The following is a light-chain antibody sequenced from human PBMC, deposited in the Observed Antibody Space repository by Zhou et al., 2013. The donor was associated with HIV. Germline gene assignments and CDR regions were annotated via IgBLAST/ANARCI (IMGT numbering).Light chain of an antibody. V-gene: IGKV3-15*01. CDR3: QQYNDWPRT. CDR2: GVS. J-gene: IGKJ1*01. Sequence: EIVMTQSPATLSVSLGERTTLSCRASQNVDTNVAWYQQTPGQPPRLLIYGVSTRATGIPARFSGSGSETDFTLTITSLQSEDFAFYYCQQYNDWPRTFGQGTRVELK. CDR1: QNVDTN.